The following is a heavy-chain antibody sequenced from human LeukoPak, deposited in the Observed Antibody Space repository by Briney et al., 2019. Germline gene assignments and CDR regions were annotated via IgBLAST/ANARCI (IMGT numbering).Heavy chain of an antibody. CDR2: IYHSGST. V-gene: IGHV4-30-2*01. J-gene: IGHJ4*02. CDR1: GGPISSGIYS. Sequence: SQTLSLTCAVSGGPISSGIYSWNWIRQPPGKGLKWIGYIYHSGSTYYNPSLKSRVTILVDRSKNQFSLKLSSVTAADTAVYYCARDNGDYPYYFDFWGQGTLVTVSS. D-gene: IGHD4-17*01. CDR3: ARDNGDYPYYFDF.